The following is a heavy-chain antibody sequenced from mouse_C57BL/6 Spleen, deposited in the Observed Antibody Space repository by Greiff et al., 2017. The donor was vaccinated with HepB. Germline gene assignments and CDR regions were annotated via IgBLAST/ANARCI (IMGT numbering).Heavy chain of an antibody. CDR2: IRNKANGYTT. V-gene: IGHV7-3*01. J-gene: IGHJ2*01. CDR1: GFTFTDYY. CDR3: ARYYSSGSFDY. D-gene: IGHD3-2*02. Sequence: DVKLVESGGGLVQPGGSLSLSCAASGFTFTDYYMSWVRQPPGKALEWLGFIRNKANGYTTEYSASVKGRFTISRDNSQSILYLQMNALRAEDSATYYCARYYSSGSFDYWGQGTTLTVSS.